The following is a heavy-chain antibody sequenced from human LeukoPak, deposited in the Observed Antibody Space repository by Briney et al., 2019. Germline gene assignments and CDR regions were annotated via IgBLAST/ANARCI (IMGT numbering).Heavy chain of an antibody. D-gene: IGHD3-3*01. CDR3: ARDLSYYDFWSGYQGMDV. Sequence: PGGSLRLSCAASGFTVSSNYMSWVRQAPGKGLEWVSYISSSSSTIYYADSVKGRFTISRDNAKKSLYLQMNSLRDEDTAVYYCARDLSYYDFWSGYQGMDVWGQGTTVTVSS. J-gene: IGHJ6*02. CDR2: ISSSSSTI. CDR1: GFTVSSNY. V-gene: IGHV3-48*02.